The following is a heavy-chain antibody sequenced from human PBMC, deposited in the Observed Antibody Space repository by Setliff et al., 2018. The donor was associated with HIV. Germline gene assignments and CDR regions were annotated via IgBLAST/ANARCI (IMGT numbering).Heavy chain of an antibody. CDR2: IYYSGST. CDR3: ARDRWSVAGAYYYYGMDV. CDR1: GGSISSYY. D-gene: IGHD6-19*01. Sequence: ASETLSLTCTVSGGSISSYYWSWIRQPPGKGLELIGYIYYSGSTNYNPSLKSRVTISVDTSKNQFSLKLSSVTAADTAVYYCARDRWSVAGAYYYYGMDVWGQGTTVTVSS. J-gene: IGHJ6*02. V-gene: IGHV4-59*01.